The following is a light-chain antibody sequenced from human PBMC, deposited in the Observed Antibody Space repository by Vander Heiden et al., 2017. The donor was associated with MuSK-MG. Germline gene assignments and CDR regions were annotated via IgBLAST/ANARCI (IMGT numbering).Light chain of an antibody. Sequence: DIVVTHSPDPLALSLGERATITCMSSHSGLYISDNKNYLAWYQQKPGQPPKLLIYWESTRECGVPGRFSGSGSGTDFTLTISSLQAEDVAVYYCQHEDHPPITFGGGTKVEIK. CDR2: WES. V-gene: IGKV4-1*01. CDR1: HSGLYISDNKNY. CDR3: QHEDHPPIT. J-gene: IGKJ4*01.